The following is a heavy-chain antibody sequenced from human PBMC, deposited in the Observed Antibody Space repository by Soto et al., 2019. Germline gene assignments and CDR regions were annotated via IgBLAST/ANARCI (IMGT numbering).Heavy chain of an antibody. Sequence: GGSLRLSCAASGFTFSSYGMHWVRQAPGKGLEWVAVISYDGSNKYYADSVKGRFTISSDNSKDTLYLQMNSLRAGDTAVYYCAKATMIVVAGMDVWGQGTTVTVSS. CDR3: AKATMIVVAGMDV. V-gene: IGHV3-30*18. J-gene: IGHJ6*02. CDR2: ISYDGSNK. CDR1: GFTFSSYG. D-gene: IGHD3-22*01.